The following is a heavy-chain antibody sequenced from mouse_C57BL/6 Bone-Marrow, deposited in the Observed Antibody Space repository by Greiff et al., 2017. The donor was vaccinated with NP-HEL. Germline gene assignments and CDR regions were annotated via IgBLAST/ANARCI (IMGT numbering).Heavy chain of an antibody. CDR3: ASRPLYYVGAMDY. CDR1: GFTFSSYG. J-gene: IGHJ4*01. CDR2: ISSGGSYT. D-gene: IGHD1-1*01. V-gene: IGHV5-6*01. Sequence: EVQLVESGGDLVKPGGSLKLTCAASGFTFSSYGMSWVRQTPDKRLEWVATISSGGSYTYYPDSVKGRFTISRDNAKNTLYLQMSSLKSEDTAMYYCASRPLYYVGAMDYWGQGTAVTVSS.